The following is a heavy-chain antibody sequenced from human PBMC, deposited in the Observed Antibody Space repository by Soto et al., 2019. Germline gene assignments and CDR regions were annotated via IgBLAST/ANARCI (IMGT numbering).Heavy chain of an antibody. CDR1: GFTFSSYA. Sequence: GGSLRLSCAASGFTFSSYAMSWVRQAPGKGLEWVSAISGSGGSTYYADSVKGRFTISRDNSKNTLYLQMNSLRAEDTVVYYCAKGYCSGGSCYHDAFDIWGQGTMVTVSS. D-gene: IGHD2-15*01. J-gene: IGHJ3*02. CDR2: ISGSGGST. V-gene: IGHV3-23*01. CDR3: AKGYCSGGSCYHDAFDI.